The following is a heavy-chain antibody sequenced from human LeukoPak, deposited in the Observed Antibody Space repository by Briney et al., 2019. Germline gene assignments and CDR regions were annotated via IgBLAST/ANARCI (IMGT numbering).Heavy chain of an antibody. CDR1: GYTFTTYY. CDR3: ARDLAGGTYYYYYGMDV. D-gene: IGHD3-16*01. V-gene: IGHV1-46*01. J-gene: IGHJ6*02. CDR2: INPSDSST. Sequence: ASVKVSCKASGYTFTTYYMHWVRQAPGQGLEWMGIINPSDSSTSYAPKFQDRVTMTRDTSTSTFYMELSSLRSEDTAVYYCARDLAGGTYYYYYGMDVRGQGTTVTVSS.